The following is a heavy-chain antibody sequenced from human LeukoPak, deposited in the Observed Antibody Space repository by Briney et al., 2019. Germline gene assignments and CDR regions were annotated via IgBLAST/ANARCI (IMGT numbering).Heavy chain of an antibody. D-gene: IGHD1-26*01. CDR1: GGSISSSSYY. CDR3: ARSVFGSNTKGVDY. Sequence: SETLSLTCTLSGGSISSSSYYWGWIRQPPGKRLEWIGSIYYSGSTYYNPSLKSRVTISVDTSKNQFSLKLSSVTAADTAVYYCARSVFGSNTKGVDYWGQGTLVTVSS. CDR2: IYYSGST. J-gene: IGHJ4*02. V-gene: IGHV4-39*01.